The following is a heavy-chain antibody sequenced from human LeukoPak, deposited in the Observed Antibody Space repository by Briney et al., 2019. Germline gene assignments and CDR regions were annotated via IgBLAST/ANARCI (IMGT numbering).Heavy chain of an antibody. CDR1: GFTFSDYY. CDR3: AREMGSSSYVLDV. Sequence: PGGSLRLSCAASGFTFSDYYMSWIRQAPGKGLEWVSYISSSGSTIYYADSVKGRFTISRDNAKNTLLLQVNSLRAEDTGVYYCAREMGSSSYVLDVWGQGTMVTVSS. D-gene: IGHD2-2*01. J-gene: IGHJ3*01. CDR2: ISSSGSTI. V-gene: IGHV3-11*04.